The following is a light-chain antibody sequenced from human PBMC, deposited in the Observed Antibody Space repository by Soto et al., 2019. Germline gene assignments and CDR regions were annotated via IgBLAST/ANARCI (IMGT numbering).Light chain of an antibody. CDR1: QSVSTY. J-gene: IGKJ4*01. CDR3: QQRSNWPPT. CDR2: DTS. V-gene: IGKV3-11*01. Sequence: DIVLTQSPATLSLSPGERATLSCRASQSVSTYLAWYQQKPGQAPRLLIHDTSNRATGIPARFSGSGSGTDFTLTISSLGPEDFAVYYCQQRSNWPPTFGGGTKVEIK.